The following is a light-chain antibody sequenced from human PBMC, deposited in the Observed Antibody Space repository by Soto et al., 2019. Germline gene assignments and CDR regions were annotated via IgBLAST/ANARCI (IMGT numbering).Light chain of an antibody. V-gene: IGKV1-5*01. CDR2: DAS. CDR1: QSISSW. CDR3: QQYNSYSLST. Sequence: DIQTTQSPSTLSASVGDRVTITCRASQSISSWLAWYQQKPGEAPKLLIYDASSLESGVPSRFSGSGSGTEFTLTISSLQPDDFATYYCQQYNSYSLSTFGQGTRLEIK. J-gene: IGKJ5*01.